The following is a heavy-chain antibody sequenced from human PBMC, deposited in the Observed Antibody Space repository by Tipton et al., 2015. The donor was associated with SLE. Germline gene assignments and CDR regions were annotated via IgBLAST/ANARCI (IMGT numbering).Heavy chain of an antibody. D-gene: IGHD2-2*01. CDR3: ARVPSVVVPAALFDY. CDR1: GYSISSGYY. CDR2: IYYSGST. V-gene: IGHV4-38-2*02. Sequence: LRLSCTVSGYSISSGYYWGWIRQPPGKGLEWIGSIYYSGSTYYNPSLKSRVTISVDTSKNQFSLKLSSVTAADTAVYYCARVPSVVVPAALFDYWGQGTLVTVSS. J-gene: IGHJ4*02.